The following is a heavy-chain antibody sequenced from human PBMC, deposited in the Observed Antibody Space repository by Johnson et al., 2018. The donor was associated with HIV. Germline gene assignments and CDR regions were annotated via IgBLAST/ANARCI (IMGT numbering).Heavy chain of an antibody. CDR1: GFTFSSYG. Sequence: QVQLVESGGGVVQPGRSLRLSCAASGFTFSSYGMHWVRQAPGKGLEWVAFIRYDGNNKYYADSVKGRFTISRDNSKNTLYLQMNSLRAEDTAVYYCARVRQWLVQGAFDIWGQGTMVTVSS. D-gene: IGHD6-19*01. V-gene: IGHV3-30*02. CDR2: IRYDGNNK. CDR3: ARVRQWLVQGAFDI. J-gene: IGHJ3*02.